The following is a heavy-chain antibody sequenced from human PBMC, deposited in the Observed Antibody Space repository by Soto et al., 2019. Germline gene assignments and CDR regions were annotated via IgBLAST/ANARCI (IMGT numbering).Heavy chain of an antibody. D-gene: IGHD3-9*01. CDR2: ISYDGSNK. CDR1: GFTFSSYA. V-gene: IGHV3-30-3*01. Sequence: LRLSCAASGFTFSSYAMHWVRQAPGKGLEWVAVISYDGSNKYYADSVKGRFTISRDNSKNTLYLQMNSLRAEDTAVYYCARDQDILTGYYNGYYYYGMDVWGQGTTVTVSS. J-gene: IGHJ6*02. CDR3: ARDQDILTGYYNGYYYYGMDV.